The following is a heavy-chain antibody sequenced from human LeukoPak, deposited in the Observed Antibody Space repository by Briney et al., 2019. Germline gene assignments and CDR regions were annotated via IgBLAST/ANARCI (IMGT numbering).Heavy chain of an antibody. Sequence: SETLSLTCAVSGASISGSDWWSWVRQPPGKGLEWIGEIQHRGSTNYNPSLKIRVTISVDKSNNQFSLKVRSVTAADTAVYYWASRSYISGPYWGQGSLVTVSS. V-gene: IGHV4-4*02. CDR1: GASISGSDW. D-gene: IGHD6-25*01. CDR2: IQHRGST. CDR3: ASRSYISGPY. J-gene: IGHJ4*02.